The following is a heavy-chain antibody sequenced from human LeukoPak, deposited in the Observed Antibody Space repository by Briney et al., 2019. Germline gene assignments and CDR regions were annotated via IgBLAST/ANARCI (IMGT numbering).Heavy chain of an antibody. J-gene: IGHJ4*01. CDR2: IRSKANSYAT. CDR3: TRSAYCGGDCYSGIDY. CDR1: GFTFSSYG. V-gene: IGHV3-73*01. Sequence: GGSLRLSCAASGFTFSSYGMHWIRQASGKGLEWVGRIRSKANSYATAYAASVKGRFTISRDDSKNTAYLQMNSLKTEDTAVYYCTRSAYCGGDCYSGIDYWGQGTLVTVSS. D-gene: IGHD2-21*02.